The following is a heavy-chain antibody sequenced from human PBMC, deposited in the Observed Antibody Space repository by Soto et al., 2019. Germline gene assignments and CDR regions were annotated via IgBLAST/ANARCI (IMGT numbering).Heavy chain of an antibody. D-gene: IGHD1-7*01. V-gene: IGHV3-21*01. CDR3: ARGLELQGYYYYYYMDV. Sequence: GGSLRLSCAASEFSFSNYTMNWVRQAPGKGLEWVSSIGSSSAYIYYADSVKGRFTTSRDNAKNTLYLQINSLRAEDTAVYYCARGLELQGYYYYYYMDVWGKGTTVTVSS. J-gene: IGHJ6*03. CDR1: EFSFSNYT. CDR2: IGSSSAYI.